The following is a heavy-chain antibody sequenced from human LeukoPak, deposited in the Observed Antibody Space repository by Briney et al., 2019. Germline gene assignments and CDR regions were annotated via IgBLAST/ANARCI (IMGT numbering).Heavy chain of an antibody. Sequence: GGSLRLSCVVSGFSFSSSGMHWVRQAPGKGLEWVAVIWYDGSNKYYAASVKGRFTISRDNSKNTLYLQINSLRAEDTAVYYCARERPSMGYFDYWGQGTLVTVSS. CDR1: GFSFSSSG. CDR2: IWYDGSNK. CDR3: ARERPSMGYFDY. J-gene: IGHJ4*02. V-gene: IGHV3-33*08. D-gene: IGHD2/OR15-2a*01.